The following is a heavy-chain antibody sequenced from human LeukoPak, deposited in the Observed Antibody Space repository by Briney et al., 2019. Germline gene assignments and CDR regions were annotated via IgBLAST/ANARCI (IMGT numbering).Heavy chain of an antibody. CDR2: VFYSGST. CDR3: VSHIAYGDRYPFDY. D-gene: IGHD4-17*01. V-gene: IGHV4-59*01. CDR1: GDSISDYY. Sequence: SETLSLTCTVSGDSISDYYWNWIRQPPGKGLEWIGYVFYSGSTNYNPSLKSRVTISVDTSKKQFSLKLSSVTAADTAVYYCVSHIAYGDRYPFDYWGQGTLVTVSS. J-gene: IGHJ4*02.